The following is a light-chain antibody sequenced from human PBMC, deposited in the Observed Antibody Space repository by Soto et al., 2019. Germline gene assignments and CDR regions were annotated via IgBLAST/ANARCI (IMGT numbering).Light chain of an antibody. V-gene: IGLV2-23*02. Sequence: QSVLTQPASVSGSPGQSITISCTGTSSDVGSYNLVSWYQQHPGKAPKLMIYEVTKRPSGVSNRFSGSQSGNTASLTISGLQAEDEADYYCCSYAGSSYVVIGGGTKVTVL. CDR1: SSDVGSYNL. CDR2: EVT. CDR3: CSYAGSSYVV. J-gene: IGLJ2*01.